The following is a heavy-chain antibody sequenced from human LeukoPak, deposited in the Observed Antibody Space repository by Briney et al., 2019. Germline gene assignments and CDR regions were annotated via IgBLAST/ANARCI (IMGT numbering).Heavy chain of an antibody. J-gene: IGHJ4*02. Sequence: KHGESLKISGKGSRYSFSNYWIGWVRQMPGKGLEWMGIIYPAASDTRYSPSFQGQVTISVDKSISTAYLQWSSLKASDTAMYYCARGASTWYEDYWGQGTLVTVSS. V-gene: IGHV5-51*01. CDR3: ARGASTWYEDY. D-gene: IGHD6-13*01. CDR2: IYPAASDT. CDR1: RYSFSNYW.